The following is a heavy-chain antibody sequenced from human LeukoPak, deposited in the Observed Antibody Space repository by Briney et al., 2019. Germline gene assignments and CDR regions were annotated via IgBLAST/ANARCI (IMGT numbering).Heavy chain of an antibody. J-gene: IGHJ4*02. D-gene: IGHD2-2*01. V-gene: IGHV4-61*09. CDR2: IYDTGST. Sequence: SQTLSLTCTVSGGSISSGSYYWSWIRQPPGKGLEWIGYIYDTGSTNYSPSLKSRVTISVDTSKNQFSLKLTSVTAADTAVYFCARHMPWGLPPGAYDYWGQGSLVTVSS. CDR3: ARHMPWGLPPGAYDY. CDR1: GGSISSGSYY.